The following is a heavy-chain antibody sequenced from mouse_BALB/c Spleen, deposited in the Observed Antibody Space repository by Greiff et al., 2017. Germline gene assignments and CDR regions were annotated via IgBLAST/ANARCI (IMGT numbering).Heavy chain of an antibody. V-gene: IGHV5-12-2*01. CDR1: GFTFSSYT. Sequence: EVKVVESGGGLVQPGGSLKLSCAASGFTFSSYTMSWVRQTPEKRLEWVAYISNGGGSTYYPDTVKGRFTISRDNAKNTLYLQMSSLKSEDTAMYYCARGYYDYWGQGTLVTVSA. CDR2: ISNGGGST. CDR3: ARGYYDY. D-gene: IGHD2-4*01. J-gene: IGHJ3*01.